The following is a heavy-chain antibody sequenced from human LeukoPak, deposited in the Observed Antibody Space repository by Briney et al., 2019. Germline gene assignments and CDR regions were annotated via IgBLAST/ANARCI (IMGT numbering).Heavy chain of an antibody. V-gene: IGHV3-11*05. CDR3: ARVGSTAKAGTVDY. CDR2: ISPSSTHT. J-gene: IGHJ4*02. Sequence: GGSLRLSCAASGFSFSDYYMSWIRQAPGKGLEWVSYISPSSTHTPYADPVKGRFTISRDNAKNSLYLQMNSLKADDTAVYYCARVGSTAKAGTVDYWGQGTLVTVSS. D-gene: IGHD1-1*01. CDR1: GFSFSDYY.